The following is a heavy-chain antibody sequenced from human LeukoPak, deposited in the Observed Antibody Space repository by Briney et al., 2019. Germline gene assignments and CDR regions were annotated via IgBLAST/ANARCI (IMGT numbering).Heavy chain of an antibody. V-gene: IGHV1-8*01. J-gene: IGHJ6*02. CDR3: ARDGGYTSSWYVPGWVNNYYYGIDV. CDR1: GYTFTSYD. CDR2: MNPNSGNT. Sequence: ASVKVSCKASGYTFTSYDINWVRQATGQGPEWMGWMNPNSGNTGYAQKFQGRVTMTRNTSISTAYMELSSLRSEDTAVYYCARDGGYTSSWYVPGWVNNYYYGIDVWGQGTTVTVSS. D-gene: IGHD6-13*01.